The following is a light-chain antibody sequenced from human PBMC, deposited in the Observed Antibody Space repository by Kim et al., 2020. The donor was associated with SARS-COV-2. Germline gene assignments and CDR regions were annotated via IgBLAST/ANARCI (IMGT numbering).Light chain of an antibody. J-gene: IGLJ1*01. CDR1: TRYVGSYNY. V-gene: IGLV2-14*04. CDR2: DVN. CDR3: SSYTTTAAFV. Sequence: GQSFTIPCTGRTRYVGSYNYVSWFQQHPDKAPKLTIYDVNKRPSGISDRFSGSKSGNTASLTISGLQAEDEADYYCSSYTTTAAFVFGTGTKVTVL.